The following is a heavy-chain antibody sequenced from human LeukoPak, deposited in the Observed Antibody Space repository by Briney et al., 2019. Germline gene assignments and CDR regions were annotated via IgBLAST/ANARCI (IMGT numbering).Heavy chain of an antibody. Sequence: GGSLTLSCATSGFTFSGSAIHRVRQASGKGLEWVGRIRSKANSYATTDVASVRGRFSISRDDSKNTAYLQMNSLKTEDTAVYYCTRPSYDSSVSGVVYWGQGTLVTVSS. V-gene: IGHV3-73*01. D-gene: IGHD3-22*01. CDR1: GFTFSGSA. J-gene: IGHJ4*02. CDR3: TRPSYDSSVSGVVY. CDR2: IRSKANSYAT.